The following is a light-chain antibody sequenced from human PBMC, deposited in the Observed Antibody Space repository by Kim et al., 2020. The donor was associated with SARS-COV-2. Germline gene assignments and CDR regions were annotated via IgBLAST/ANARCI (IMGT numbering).Light chain of an antibody. V-gene: IGLV1-40*01. J-gene: IGLJ2*01. CDR2: GTG. CDR3: QSYDSSRGGSV. CDR1: TASDGAGLD. Sequence: QRGPRRWTGSTASDGAGLDGKGYQARAEVAPKLLSYGTGKRPSVVPVRFSGSKSGPSASLAITGLQAEDEADYYCQSYDSSRGGSVFGGGTQRTVL.